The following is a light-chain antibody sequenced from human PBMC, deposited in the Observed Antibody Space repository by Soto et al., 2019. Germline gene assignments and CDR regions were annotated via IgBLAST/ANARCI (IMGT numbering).Light chain of an antibody. CDR1: QSISSY. CDR2: AAS. V-gene: IGKV1-39*01. J-gene: IGKJ2*01. Sequence: DLQMTQSPSSLSASVGDRVTITCRASQSISSYLNWYQQKPGKAPKLLIYAASSLQSGVPSRFSGSVSGTDFTLTISSLQPEDFTTYYYHQSYSTPYTFGQGTKLEIK. CDR3: HQSYSTPYT.